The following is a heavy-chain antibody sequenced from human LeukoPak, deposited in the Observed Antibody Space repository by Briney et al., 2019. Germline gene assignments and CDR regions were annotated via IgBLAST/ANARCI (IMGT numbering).Heavy chain of an antibody. CDR3: ARGPRSLGFSRAWSGYYRGTDYLYFDY. Sequence: PSETLSLTCAVYGGSFSGYYWSWIRQPPGKGLEWIGEINHSGSTNYNPSLKSRVTISVDTSKNQFSLKLSSVTAADTAVYYCARGPRSLGFSRAWSGYYRGTDYLYFDYWGQGTLVTVSS. J-gene: IGHJ4*02. CDR1: GGSFSGYY. D-gene: IGHD3-3*01. CDR2: INHSGST. V-gene: IGHV4-34*01.